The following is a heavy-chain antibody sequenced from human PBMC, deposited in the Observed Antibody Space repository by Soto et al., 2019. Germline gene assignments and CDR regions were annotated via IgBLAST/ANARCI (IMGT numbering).Heavy chain of an antibody. CDR3: ARGGRRFCSGEGSYSGFDD. CDR2: INPNSGGT. D-gene: IGHD2-15*01. CDR1: GYTFSSYS. V-gene: IGHV1-2*02. J-gene: IGHJ4*02. Sequence: XSVKVSCQASGYTFSSYSMHWVRQAPGQGLEWMGWINPNSGGTNYAQKFQGRVTMTRDTSISTAYMELSRLRSDDTAVYYCARGGRRFCSGEGSYSGFDDWGQGTLVTVSS.